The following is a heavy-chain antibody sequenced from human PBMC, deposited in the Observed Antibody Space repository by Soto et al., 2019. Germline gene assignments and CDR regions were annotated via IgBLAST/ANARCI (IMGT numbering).Heavy chain of an antibody. CDR2: IIPIFGTA. Sequence: QVQLVQSGAEVKKPGSSVKVSCKASGGTFSSYAISWVRQAPGQGLEWMGGIIPIFGTANYAQKLQGRVTITADESTSTAYRELRSRISEDTAGDYCARGRWFDPLGQGTLVTVSS. J-gene: IGHJ5*02. CDR1: GGTFSSYA. CDR3: ARGRWFDP. V-gene: IGHV1-69*12.